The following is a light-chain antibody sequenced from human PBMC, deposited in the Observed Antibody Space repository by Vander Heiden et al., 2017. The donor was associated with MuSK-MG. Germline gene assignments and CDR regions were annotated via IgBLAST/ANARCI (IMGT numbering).Light chain of an antibody. J-gene: IGLJ3*02. Sequence: QSALTQPASVSGSPGQSLTISCTGTSSDVGSYNLVSWYQQYPGKAPKLMIYEGSKRPSGVSNRFSGSKSGNTASLTISGLQAEDEADYYCCSNAGSRTWVFGGGTKLTVL. CDR3: CSNAGSRTWV. CDR2: EGS. V-gene: IGLV2-23*01. CDR1: SSDVGSYNL.